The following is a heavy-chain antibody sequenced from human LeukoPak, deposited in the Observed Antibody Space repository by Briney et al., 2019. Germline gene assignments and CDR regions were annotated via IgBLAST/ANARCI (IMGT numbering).Heavy chain of an antibody. D-gene: IGHD2-2*01. CDR1: GYTFTSYY. Sequence: AASVKVSCTASGYTFTSYYINWVRQAPGQGLEWMGWMNSNSGNTGYAQNFKGRVTMTRNTSISTAYMELSSLTSEDTAVYYCARGGQSYCSSASCASDWFDAWGKGTLVTVSS. CDR2: MNSNSGNT. J-gene: IGHJ5*02. CDR3: ARGGQSYCSSASCASDWFDA. V-gene: IGHV1-8*01.